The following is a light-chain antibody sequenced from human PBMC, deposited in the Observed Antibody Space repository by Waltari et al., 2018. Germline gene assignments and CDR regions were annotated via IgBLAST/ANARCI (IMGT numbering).Light chain of an antibody. CDR1: NLSKQS. CDR2: KET. V-gene: IGLV3-25*03. CDR3: QLAGGTVTYV. Sequence: SHELTQQPSVSVSPGQTDTITGSGENLSKQSVYWYQHKPGQAPVLLIYKETEWPSGIPDRFSGSSSGTSVTLTISGVQTEAEADYYCQLAGGTVTYVFGPETKVIGL. J-gene: IGLJ1*01.